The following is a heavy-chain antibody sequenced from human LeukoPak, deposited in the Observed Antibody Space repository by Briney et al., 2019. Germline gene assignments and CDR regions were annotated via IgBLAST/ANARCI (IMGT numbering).Heavy chain of an antibody. CDR2: ISYDGSIR. CDR1: EFSLSNFA. D-gene: IGHD1-1*01. Sequence: GGSLRLSCAASEFSLSNFAMYWVRQPPGKGLEWLAVISYDGSIRYYADSVKGRFTISRDNPNNTLHLQMNSLRPDDSALYYCAREDNPLWFDPWGQGTLVTVSS. J-gene: IGHJ5*02. V-gene: IGHV3-30*04. CDR3: AREDNPLWFDP.